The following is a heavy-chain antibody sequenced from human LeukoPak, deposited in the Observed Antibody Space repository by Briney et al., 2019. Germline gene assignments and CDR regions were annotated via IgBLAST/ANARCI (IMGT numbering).Heavy chain of an antibody. J-gene: IGHJ5*02. CDR2: ISPSGGST. CDR1: GYTFTSNY. V-gene: IGHV1-46*01. Sequence: ASVKVSCKASGYTFTSNYMHWVRQAPGQEGEWMGVISPSGGSTTYVQKFQGRVTLTRDMSSSTDYLELSSLRSEDTAVYYCARDNSVRDEAWWFNPWGQGTLVTVSS. CDR3: ARDNSVRDEAWWFNP. D-gene: IGHD5-24*01.